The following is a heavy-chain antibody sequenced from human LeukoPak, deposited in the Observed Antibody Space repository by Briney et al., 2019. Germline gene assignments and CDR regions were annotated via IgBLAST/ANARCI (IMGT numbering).Heavy chain of an antibody. CDR3: ARAFRGSSSYAFDI. CDR2: IYYSGST. V-gene: IGHV4-59*01. J-gene: IGHJ3*02. D-gene: IGHD6-6*01. CDR1: GGSISSYY. Sequence: ETLSLTCTVSGGSISSYYWSWIRQPPGKGLEWIGYIYYSGSTNYNPSLKSRVTISVDTSKNQFSLKLSSVTAADTAVYYCARAFRGSSSYAFDIWGQGTMVTVSS.